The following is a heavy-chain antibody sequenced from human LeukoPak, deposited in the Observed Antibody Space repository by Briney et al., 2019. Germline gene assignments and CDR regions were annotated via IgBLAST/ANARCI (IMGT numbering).Heavy chain of an antibody. Sequence: SETLSLTCAVSGYPISSGYYWGWIRQPPGKGLEWIGTIYHSGSTYYNPSLKSRVTISVDTSKNQFSLKLSSVTAADTAVYYCARDLGEYQLPPLAYYYYGMDVWGKGTTVTVSS. CDR3: ARDLGEYQLPPLAYYYYGMDV. CDR2: IYHSGST. V-gene: IGHV4-38-2*02. CDR1: GYPISSGYY. J-gene: IGHJ6*04. D-gene: IGHD2-2*01.